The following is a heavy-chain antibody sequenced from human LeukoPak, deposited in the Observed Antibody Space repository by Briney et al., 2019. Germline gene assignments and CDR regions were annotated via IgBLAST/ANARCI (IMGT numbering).Heavy chain of an antibody. J-gene: IGHJ5*02. D-gene: IGHD3-10*01. V-gene: IGHV1-69*13. CDR1: GGTFSSYA. CDR3: ARGKVDGSGSYYNGVVDWFDP. CDR2: IIPIFGTA. Sequence: SVKVSCKASGGTFSSYAISWVRQAPGQGLEWMGGIIPIFGTANYAQKFQGRVTITADESTSTAYMELSSLRSEDTAVYYCARGKVDGSGSYYNGVVDWFDPWGQGTLVTVSS.